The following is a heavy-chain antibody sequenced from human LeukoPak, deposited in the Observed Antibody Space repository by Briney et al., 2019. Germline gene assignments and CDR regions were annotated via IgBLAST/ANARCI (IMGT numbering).Heavy chain of an antibody. CDR3: ARRAVAGTKPFDY. D-gene: IGHD6-19*01. CDR1: GGSISSSSYY. Sequence: PSETLYLTCTVSGGSISSSSYYWGWIRQPPGKGLEWIGSIYYSGSTYYNPSPKSRVTISVDTSKNQFSLKLSSVTAADTAVYYCARRAVAGTKPFDYWGQGTLVTVSS. CDR2: IYYSGST. V-gene: IGHV4-39*01. J-gene: IGHJ4*02.